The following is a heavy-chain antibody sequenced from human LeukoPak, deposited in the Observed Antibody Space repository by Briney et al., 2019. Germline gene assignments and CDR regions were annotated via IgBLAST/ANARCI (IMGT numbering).Heavy chain of an antibody. CDR2: IYTSGST. V-gene: IGHV4-61*02. CDR1: GGSISSGSYY. CDR3: AKEYTFHYSKIDY. D-gene: IGHD2-2*02. J-gene: IGHJ4*02. Sequence: SETLSLTCTVSGGSISSGSYYWSWIRQPAGKGLEWIGRIYTSGSTNYNPSLKSRVTISVDTSRNQFSLKLSSVTAADTAVYYCAKEYTFHYSKIDYWGQGTLVTVCS.